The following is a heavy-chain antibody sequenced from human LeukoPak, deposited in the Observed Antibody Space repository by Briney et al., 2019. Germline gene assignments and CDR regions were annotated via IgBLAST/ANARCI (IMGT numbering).Heavy chain of an antibody. D-gene: IGHD3-22*01. CDR3: ARIALRLTWFDP. V-gene: IGHV4-34*01. Sequence: PSETLSLTCAVYGGSFSGYYWSWIRQPPGKGLEWIGEINHSGSTNYNPSLKSRVTISVDTSKNQFSLKLSSVTAADTAVYYCARIALRLTWFDPWGQGTQVTVSS. CDR2: INHSGST. CDR1: GGSFSGYY. J-gene: IGHJ5*02.